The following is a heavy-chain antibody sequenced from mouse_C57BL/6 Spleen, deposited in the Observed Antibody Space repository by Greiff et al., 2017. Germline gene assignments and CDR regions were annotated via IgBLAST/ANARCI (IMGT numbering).Heavy chain of an antibody. CDR1: GYTFTSYW. J-gene: IGHJ2*01. V-gene: IGHV1-53*01. Sequence: QVQLKQPGTELVQPGASVKLSCKASGYTFTSYWMHWVKQRPGQGLEWIGNIKPSNGGTNYNEKIKSKATLTVDKSSSTAYMQLSSLTSEDSAVYYCARGELRIDYWGQGTTLTVSS. CDR2: IKPSNGGT. D-gene: IGHD3-2*02. CDR3: ARGELRIDY.